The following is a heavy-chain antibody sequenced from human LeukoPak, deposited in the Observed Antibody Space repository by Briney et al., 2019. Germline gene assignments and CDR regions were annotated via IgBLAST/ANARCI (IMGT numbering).Heavy chain of an antibody. V-gene: IGHV3-23*01. J-gene: IGHJ3*02. Sequence: GGSLRLSCAASGFTFSTYAMNRVRQAPGKGLEWVSAISGSGGSTYYADSVKGRFTISRDNSKNTLYLQMNSLRAEDTAVYYCAKEKTQVGASAFHIWGQGTMVTVSS. CDR3: AKEKTQVGASAFHI. CDR1: GFTFSTYA. D-gene: IGHD1-26*01. CDR2: ISGSGGST.